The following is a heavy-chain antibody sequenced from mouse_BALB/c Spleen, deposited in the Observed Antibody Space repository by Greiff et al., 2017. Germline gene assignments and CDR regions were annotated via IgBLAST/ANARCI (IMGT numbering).Heavy chain of an antibody. Sequence: VQLQQSGAELVKPGASVKLSCTASGFYIKDTYMHWVKQRPEQGLEWIGRIDPANGNTKYDPKFQGKATITADTSSNTAYLQLSSLTSEDTAVYYCARSYYDYDVGFAYGGQGTLVTVAA. CDR2: IDPANGNT. CDR3: ARSYYDYDVGFAY. J-gene: IGHJ3*01. V-gene: IGHV14-3*02. CDR1: GFYIKDTY. D-gene: IGHD2-4*01.